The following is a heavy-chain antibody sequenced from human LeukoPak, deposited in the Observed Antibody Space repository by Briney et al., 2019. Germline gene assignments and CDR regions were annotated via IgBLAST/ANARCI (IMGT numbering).Heavy chain of an antibody. V-gene: IGHV4-38-2*02. Sequence: SETLSLTCTVSGYSISSGYYWGWIRQPPGKGLEWIGSIYHSGSTYYNPSLKSRVTISVDTSKDQFSLKLSSVTAADTAVYYCARESGYSSGWPFDYWGQGTLVTVSS. J-gene: IGHJ4*02. D-gene: IGHD6-19*01. CDR1: GYSISSGYY. CDR3: ARESGYSSGWPFDY. CDR2: IYHSGST.